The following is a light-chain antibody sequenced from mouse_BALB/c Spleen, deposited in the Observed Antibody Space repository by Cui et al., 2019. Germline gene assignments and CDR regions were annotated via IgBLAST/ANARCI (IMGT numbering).Light chain of an antibody. J-gene: IGKJ1*01. V-gene: IGKV4-55*01. CDR1: PRVSY. Sequence: QIVLTQSPAIMSASPGEKLTMTCSARPRVSYMYWYQQKPGSSPRLLIYDTANLASGVPGRFSGSGSGAAYTLTISRMEAEDAATYYCQQWSSYPRTFGGGTKLEIK. CDR3: QQWSSYPRT. CDR2: DTA.